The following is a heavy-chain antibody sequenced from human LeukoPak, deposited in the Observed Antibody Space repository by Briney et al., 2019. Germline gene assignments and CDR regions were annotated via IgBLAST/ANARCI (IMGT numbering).Heavy chain of an antibody. CDR1: GGSISSGGYY. V-gene: IGHV4-31*03. Sequence: PSQTLSLTCTVSGGSISSGGYYWSWIRQHPGKGLEWIGYIYYSGSTYYNPSLKSRVTISVDTSKNQFSLKLSSVTAADTAVYCCARNKVYDNWFDPWGQGTLVTVSS. D-gene: IGHD4-17*01. CDR3: ARNKVYDNWFDP. J-gene: IGHJ5*02. CDR2: IYYSGST.